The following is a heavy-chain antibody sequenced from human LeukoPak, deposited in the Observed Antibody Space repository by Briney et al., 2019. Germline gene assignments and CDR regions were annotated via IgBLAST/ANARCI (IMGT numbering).Heavy chain of an antibody. V-gene: IGHV3-30-3*01. D-gene: IGHD3-10*01. CDR2: ISYDGSNK. CDR3: ASTAYNSGSYFYYYGMDV. J-gene: IGHJ6*02. Sequence: GRSLRLSCAASGFTFSSYAMHWVRQAPGKGLEWVAVISYDGSNKYYADSVKGRFTISRDNSKNTLYLQMNSLRAEDTAVYYCASTAYNSGSYFYYYGMDVWGQGTTVTVSS. CDR1: GFTFSSYA.